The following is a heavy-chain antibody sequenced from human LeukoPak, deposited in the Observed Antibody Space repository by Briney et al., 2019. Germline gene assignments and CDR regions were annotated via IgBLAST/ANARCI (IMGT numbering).Heavy chain of an antibody. J-gene: IGHJ3*02. D-gene: IGHD2-15*01. CDR3: ARDERLGYCSGGSCYEPAFDI. CDR2: IYYSGST. CDR1: GGSISSYY. Sequence: SETLSLTCTVSGGSISSYYWSWIRQPPGKGLEWIGYIYYSGSTHYNPSLKSRVSISVDTSKNQFSLKLSSVTAADTAVYYCARDERLGYCSGGSCYEPAFDIWGQGTMVTVSS. V-gene: IGHV4-59*01.